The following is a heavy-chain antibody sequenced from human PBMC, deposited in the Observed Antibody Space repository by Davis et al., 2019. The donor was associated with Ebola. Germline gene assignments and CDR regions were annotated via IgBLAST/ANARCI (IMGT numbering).Heavy chain of an antibody. V-gene: IGHV1-3*01. CDR1: GFTFSGYA. D-gene: IGHD4-17*01. Sequence: AASVKVSCKASGFTFSGYAINWVRQAPGQRPEWMAWINPGNGKTYYSQNFEGRLTITGDSSASTAYMELSSLRSEDTAVYFCAKGVGDYGWFDPWGQGMLVTVSS. J-gene: IGHJ5*02. CDR2: INPGNGKT. CDR3: AKGVGDYGWFDP.